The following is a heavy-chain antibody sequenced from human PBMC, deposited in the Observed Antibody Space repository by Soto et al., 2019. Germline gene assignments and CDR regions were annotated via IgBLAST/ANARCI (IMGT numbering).Heavy chain of an antibody. Sequence: PSETLSLTCTVSGGSIGSYYWTWIRHPPGKGLEWIGHIYYTGSTNYNPSLKSRVTISIDTSENQFSLKLHSGTAADTAVYYCARHSYDSSGYYFALGLDVWGQGTTVTVSS. D-gene: IGHD3-22*01. J-gene: IGHJ6*02. V-gene: IGHV4-59*01. CDR1: GGSIGSYY. CDR3: ARHSYDSSGYYFALGLDV. CDR2: IYYTGST.